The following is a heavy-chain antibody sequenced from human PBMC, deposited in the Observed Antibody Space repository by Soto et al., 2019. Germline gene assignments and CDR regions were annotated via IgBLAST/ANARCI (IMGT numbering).Heavy chain of an antibody. CDR3: VREPWGFSGTWYDY. J-gene: IGHJ4*02. CDR1: KFSFNNYW. Sequence: GGSLRLSCAASKFSFNNYWMHWVRQVPGKGPAWVSRINHDGSETEYADSVKGRFTISRDNTKNTLYLQMNSLRVEDTAMYYCVREPWGFSGTWYDYWGQGTLVTVS. D-gene: IGHD6-13*01. V-gene: IGHV3-74*01. CDR2: INHDGSET.